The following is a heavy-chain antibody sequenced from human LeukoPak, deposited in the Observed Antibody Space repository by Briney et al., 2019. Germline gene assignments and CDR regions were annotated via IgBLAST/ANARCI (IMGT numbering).Heavy chain of an antibody. Sequence: GGTLRLSCAASGFTFSNHGMNWVRQAPGKGLEWLSGVSPPGGGTYYADSVKGRFTISRDNSKNTLYLQMNSLRADDTAVYYCAKSGCNRFDYWGQGTLVTVSS. D-gene: IGHD5-24*01. V-gene: IGHV3-23*01. J-gene: IGHJ4*02. CDR3: AKSGCNRFDY. CDR2: VSPPGGGT. CDR1: GFTFSNHG.